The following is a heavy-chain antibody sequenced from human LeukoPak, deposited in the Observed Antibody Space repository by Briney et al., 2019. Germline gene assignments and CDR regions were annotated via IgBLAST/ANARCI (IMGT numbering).Heavy chain of an antibody. CDR3: AKDNSESYWTFDY. J-gene: IGHJ4*02. CDR1: GFTLSSYA. Sequence: PGGSLRLSCAASGFTLSSYAMSWVRQAPGKGLEWVSSISAGGDYTYYADSVKGRFTFSRDNSRDTLYLQMNSLRAEDTAVYYCAKDNSESYWTFDYWGQGTLVTVSS. D-gene: IGHD1-26*01. V-gene: IGHV3-23*01. CDR2: ISAGGDYT.